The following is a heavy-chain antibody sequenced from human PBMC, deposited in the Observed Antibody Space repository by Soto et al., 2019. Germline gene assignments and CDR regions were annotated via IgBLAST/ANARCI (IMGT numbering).Heavy chain of an antibody. CDR1: GFTFSSYW. Sequence: EVQLVESGGGLVQPGGSLRLSCAASGFTFSSYWMHWVRQAPGKGLVWVSRINSDGSSTSYADSVKGRFTISRDNAKNTLELQMNSLRAEDTAVYYCVTYGSGIYYFDYWGQGTLVTVSS. V-gene: IGHV3-74*01. J-gene: IGHJ4*02. D-gene: IGHD3-10*01. CDR2: INSDGSST. CDR3: VTYGSGIYYFDY.